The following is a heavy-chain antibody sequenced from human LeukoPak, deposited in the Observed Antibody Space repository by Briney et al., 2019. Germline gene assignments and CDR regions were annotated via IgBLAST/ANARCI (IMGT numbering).Heavy chain of an antibody. V-gene: IGHV4-59*11. D-gene: IGHD2-2*01. J-gene: IGHJ5*02. CDR2: IHYSGST. CDR1: GGSISNHY. Sequence: SETLSLTCTVSGGSISNHYWSWIRQPPGKGLEWIGYIHYSGSTNYNPSLKSRVTISVDTSKNQFSLKLISVTAADTAVYYCARDFGRGYCSTTSCFVPWFDPWGQGTLVTVSS. CDR3: ARDFGRGYCSTTSCFVPWFDP.